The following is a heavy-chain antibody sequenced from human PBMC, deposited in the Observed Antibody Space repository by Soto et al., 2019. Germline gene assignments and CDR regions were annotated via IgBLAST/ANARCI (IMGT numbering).Heavy chain of an antibody. Sequence: SETLSLTCTVSGDSISRSPYYWAWIRQPPGKGLEWIGSMSYSGSTYYNPSLKSRVTIFIDTPKNQLSLKLTSVTAADTAVYYCSRRAPEGFDPWGQGTLVT. J-gene: IGHJ5*02. CDR2: MSYSGST. CDR3: SRRAPEGFDP. CDR1: GDSISRSPYY. V-gene: IGHV4-39*01.